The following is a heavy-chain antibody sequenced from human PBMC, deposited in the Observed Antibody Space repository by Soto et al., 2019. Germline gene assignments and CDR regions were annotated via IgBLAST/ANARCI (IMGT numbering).Heavy chain of an antibody. CDR2: IKRDGSET. Sequence: EVHLVESGGGLVQPGGSLRLSCAAPTFIFSTYWMAWVRQAPGKGLEWVANIKRDGSETHYADSVKGRFTISRDNAKNSLYLQMNSLSVEVKAVYYCVGDGNNWNDFDYWGQGPLVTVSS. V-gene: IGHV3-7*01. CDR3: VGDGNNWNDFDY. D-gene: IGHD1-20*01. CDR1: TFIFSTYW. J-gene: IGHJ4*02.